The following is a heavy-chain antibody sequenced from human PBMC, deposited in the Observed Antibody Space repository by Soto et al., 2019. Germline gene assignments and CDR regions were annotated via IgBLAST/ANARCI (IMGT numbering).Heavy chain of an antibody. D-gene: IGHD3-9*01. CDR1: GFTFSSYA. CDR2: ISYDGSNK. Sequence: GGSLRLSCAASGFTFSSYAMHWVRQAPGKGLEWVAVISYDGSNKYYADSVKGLFTISRDNSKNTLYLQMNSLRAEDTAVYYCARDGHFDWLPTVYWGQGTLVTVSS. J-gene: IGHJ4*02. V-gene: IGHV3-30-3*01. CDR3: ARDGHFDWLPTVY.